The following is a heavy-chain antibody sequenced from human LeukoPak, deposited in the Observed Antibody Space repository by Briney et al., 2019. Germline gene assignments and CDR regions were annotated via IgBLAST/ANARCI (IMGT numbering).Heavy chain of an antibody. CDR1: GFTFSSYA. J-gene: IGHJ5*02. D-gene: IGHD4-11*01. Sequence: GGSLRLSCAASGFTFSSYAMSWVRQAPGKGLEWVSAISGSGGSTYYADSVKGRFTISRDNAKNTLSLQMNSLRAEDTAVYYCARDINYANWFDPWGQGTLVTVSS. V-gene: IGHV3-23*01. CDR2: ISGSGGST. CDR3: ARDINYANWFDP.